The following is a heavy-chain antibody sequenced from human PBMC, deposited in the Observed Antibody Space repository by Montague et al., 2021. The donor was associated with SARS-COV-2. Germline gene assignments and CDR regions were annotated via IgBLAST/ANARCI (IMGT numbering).Heavy chain of an antibody. CDR2: IHYSGRT. CDR1: GGSISSYY. Sequence: SETLSLTCTVSGGSISSYYWSWIRQPPGKGLEWIAYIHYSGRTNFNPSLRSRVTMSVDTSKSQFSLKLSSVTAADTAVYYCARVVYCSSSSGCYTPYYMDVWGKGTTVTVSS. J-gene: IGHJ6*03. V-gene: IGHV4-59*01. D-gene: IGHD2-2*01. CDR3: ARVVYCSSSSGCYTPYYMDV.